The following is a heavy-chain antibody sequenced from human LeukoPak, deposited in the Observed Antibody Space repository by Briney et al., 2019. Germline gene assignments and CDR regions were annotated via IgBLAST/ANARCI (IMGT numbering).Heavy chain of an antibody. CDR3: ARERLSYYDSSGYYYVDY. V-gene: IGHV3-64*01. J-gene: IGHJ4*02. CDR1: GFTFSSYA. D-gene: IGHD3-22*01. Sequence: GGSLRLSCAASGFTFSSYAMHWVRQAPGKGLEYVSAISSNGGSTYYANSVKGRFTISRDNSKNTLYLQMGSLRAEDMAVYYCARERLSYYDSSGYYYVDYRGQGTLVTVSS. CDR2: ISSNGGST.